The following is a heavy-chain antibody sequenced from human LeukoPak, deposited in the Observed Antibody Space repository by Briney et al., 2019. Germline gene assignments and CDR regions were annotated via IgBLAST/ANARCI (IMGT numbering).Heavy chain of an antibody. J-gene: IGHJ6*02. CDR1: GFTFSSYE. V-gene: IGHV3-48*03. CDR3: AKDRLPGGIAVAGTDDGMDV. Sequence: PGGSLRLSCAASGFTFSSYEMNWVRQAPGKGLEWVSYISTSGSTIYYADSVKGRFTISRDDAKNSLYLQMNSLRTEDTAFYYCAKDRLPGGIAVAGTDDGMDVWGQGTTVTVSS. CDR2: ISTSGSTI. D-gene: IGHD6-19*01.